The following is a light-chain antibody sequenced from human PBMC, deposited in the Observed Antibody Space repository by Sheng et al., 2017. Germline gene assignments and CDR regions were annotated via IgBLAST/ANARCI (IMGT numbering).Light chain of an antibody. J-gene: IGKJ2*01. CDR3: QQYNNWPPYT. V-gene: IGKV3-20*01. CDR1: QSVRSNY. Sequence: EIVLTQSPDTLSLSPGERATLSCRASQSVRSNYLTWYQQKPGQAPRLLIYGASIRAPGIPDRFTGSGSGTDFTLTIGRLEPEDFAVYFCQQYNNWPPYTFGQGTKLEIK. CDR2: GAS.